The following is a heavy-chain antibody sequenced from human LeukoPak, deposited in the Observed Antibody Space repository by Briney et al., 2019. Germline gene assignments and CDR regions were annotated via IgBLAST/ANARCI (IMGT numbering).Heavy chain of an antibody. Sequence: PSETLSLTCAVYGGSFSGYYWSWIRQPPGKGLEWIGEINHSGSTNYNPSLKSRVTISVDTSKNQFSLKLSSVTAADTAVYYCASSPVRATDYWGQGTLVTVSS. CDR1: GGSFSGYY. J-gene: IGHJ4*02. V-gene: IGHV4-34*01. CDR3: ASSPVRATDY. D-gene: IGHD1-26*01. CDR2: INHSGST.